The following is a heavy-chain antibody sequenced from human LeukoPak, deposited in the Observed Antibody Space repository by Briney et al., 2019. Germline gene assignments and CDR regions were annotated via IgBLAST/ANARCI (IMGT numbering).Heavy chain of an antibody. Sequence: GASVKVSCKASGGTFSSYAISWVRQAPGQGLEWMGGIIPIFGTANYAQKFQGRVTITADESTSTAYMELSSLRSEDTAVYYCAGGYPNWFDPWGQGTLVTASS. CDR3: AGGYPNWFDP. CDR2: IIPIFGTA. D-gene: IGHD3-22*01. V-gene: IGHV1-69*13. J-gene: IGHJ5*02. CDR1: GGTFSSYA.